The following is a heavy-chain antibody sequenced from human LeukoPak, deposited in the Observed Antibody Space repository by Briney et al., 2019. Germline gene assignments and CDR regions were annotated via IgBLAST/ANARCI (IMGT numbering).Heavy chain of an antibody. D-gene: IGHD3-3*01. V-gene: IGHV3-21*01. CDR2: ISSSSSYI. CDR3: ARALYITIFGVVIEAPPDMDV. Sequence: GGSLRLSCAASGFTFSSYSMNWVRQAPGKGLEWVSSISSSSSYIYYADSVKGRFTISRDNAKNSLYLQMNSLRAEDTAVYYCARALYITIFGVVIEAPPDMDVWGKGTTVTVSS. CDR1: GFTFSSYS. J-gene: IGHJ6*03.